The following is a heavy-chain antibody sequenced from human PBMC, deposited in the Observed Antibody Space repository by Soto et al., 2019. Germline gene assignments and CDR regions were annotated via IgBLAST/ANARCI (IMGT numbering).Heavy chain of an antibody. CDR1: GGSISSVGYY. J-gene: IGHJ4*02. V-gene: IGHV4-31*03. Sequence: SETLSLTCTVSGGSISSVGYYWSWIRQHPGKGLEWIGYIYYSGSTYYNPSLKSRVTISVDTSKNQFSLKLSSVTAADTAVYYCARLNYYGSGSRLVDYWGQGTLVTVSS. CDR3: ARLNYYGSGSRLVDY. D-gene: IGHD3-10*01. CDR2: IYYSGST.